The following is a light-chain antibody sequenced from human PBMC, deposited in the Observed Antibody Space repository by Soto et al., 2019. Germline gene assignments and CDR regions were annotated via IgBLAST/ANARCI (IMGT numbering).Light chain of an antibody. CDR1: SRDVGGYNY. Sequence: QSALTQPASVSGSPGQSITLSFTGTSRDVGGYNYVSWYQHHPGKAPKLMSYDVSSRPSGVSYRFSGSKSGNTASLTISGLQAEDEADYYCRSYTSSTTEVFVTGTKLTVL. CDR2: DVS. J-gene: IGLJ1*01. V-gene: IGLV2-14*03. CDR3: RSYTSSTTEV.